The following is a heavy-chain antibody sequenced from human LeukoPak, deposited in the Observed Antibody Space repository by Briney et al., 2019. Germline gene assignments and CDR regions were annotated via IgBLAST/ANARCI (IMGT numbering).Heavy chain of an antibody. CDR2: IWYDGSNK. Sequence: GRSLRLSCAASGFTFNSYGMHWVRQAPGKGLEWVAVIWYDGSNKYYADSVKGRFTISRDNSKNTLYLQMNSLRAEDTAVYYCARRLERRISYYYYGMDVWGKGTTVTVSS. V-gene: IGHV3-33*01. D-gene: IGHD1-1*01. J-gene: IGHJ6*04. CDR3: ARRLERRISYYYYGMDV. CDR1: GFTFNSYG.